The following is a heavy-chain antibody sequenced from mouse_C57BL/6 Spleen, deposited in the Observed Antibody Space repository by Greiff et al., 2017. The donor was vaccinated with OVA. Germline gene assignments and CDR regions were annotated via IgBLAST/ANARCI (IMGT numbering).Heavy chain of an antibody. CDR2: IDPSDSYT. J-gene: IGHJ2*01. CDR1: GYTFTSYW. Sequence: VQLQQPGAELVMPGASVKLSCKASGYTFTSYWMHWVKQRPGQGLEWIGEIDPSDSYTNYNQKFKGKSTLTVDKSSSTDYMQLSSLTSEDSAVYYCARDSSGDDFDYWGQGTTLTVSS. V-gene: IGHV1-69*01. CDR3: ARDSSGDDFDY. D-gene: IGHD3-2*02.